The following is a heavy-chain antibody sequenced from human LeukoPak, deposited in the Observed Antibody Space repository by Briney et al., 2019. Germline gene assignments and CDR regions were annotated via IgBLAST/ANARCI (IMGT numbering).Heavy chain of an antibody. CDR2: INPNSGGT. CDR1: GYTFTGYY. D-gene: IGHD6-19*01. V-gene: IGHV1-2*02. J-gene: IGHJ6*02. Sequence: ASVKVSCKASGYTFTGYYMHRVRQAPGHGLEWMGWINPNSGGTNYAQKFQGRVTMTRDTSISTAYMELSRLRSDDTAVYYCARCACSGFDYYYGMDVWGQGTTVTVSS. CDR3: ARCACSGFDYYYGMDV.